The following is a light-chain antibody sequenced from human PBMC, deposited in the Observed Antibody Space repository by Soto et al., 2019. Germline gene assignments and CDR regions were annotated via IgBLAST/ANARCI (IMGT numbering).Light chain of an antibody. CDR1: QSISTW. J-gene: IGKJ1*01. CDR2: DAS. V-gene: IGKV1-5*01. Sequence: DIQMTQSPSTLSASVGDTVTITCRASQSISTWLAWYQHKPGEAPRLLIFDASNLERGVSSRFSGSGSGTEFTLTISSLQPDDFATYYCQQYNSYSWTFGQGTKVDIK. CDR3: QQYNSYSWT.